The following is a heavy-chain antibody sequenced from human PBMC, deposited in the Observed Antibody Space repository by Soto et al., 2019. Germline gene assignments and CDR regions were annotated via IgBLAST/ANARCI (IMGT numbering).Heavy chain of an antibody. D-gene: IGHD2-2*01. Sequence: SETLSLTCTVSGGSISSYYWSWIRQPPGKGLEWIGYIYYSGSANYNPSLKSRVTISVDTSKNQFSLKLSSVTAADTAVYYCARHVPYCSDTSHCAYGMDVWGKGTTVTVSS. CDR1: GGSISSYY. V-gene: IGHV4-59*08. CDR2: IYYSGSA. J-gene: IGHJ6*04. CDR3: ARHVPYCSDTSHCAYGMDV.